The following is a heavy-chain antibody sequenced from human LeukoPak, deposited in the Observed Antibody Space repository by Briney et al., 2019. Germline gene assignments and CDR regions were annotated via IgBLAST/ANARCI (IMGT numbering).Heavy chain of an antibody. CDR1: GFTFSSYA. Sequence: GGSLRLSCAASGFTFSSYAMSWVRQAPGKGLEWVSAISGSGGSTYYADSVKGRFTISRDNSKNTLYLQMSSLRAEDTAVYYCAKDGGYYDSSGYYHYFDYWGQGTLVTVSS. CDR3: AKDGGYYDSSGYYHYFDY. J-gene: IGHJ4*02. V-gene: IGHV3-23*01. CDR2: ISGSGGST. D-gene: IGHD3-22*01.